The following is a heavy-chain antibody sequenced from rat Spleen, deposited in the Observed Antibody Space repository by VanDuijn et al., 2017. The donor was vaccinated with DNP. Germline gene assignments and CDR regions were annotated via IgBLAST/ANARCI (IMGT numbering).Heavy chain of an antibody. CDR2: INPDGGST. J-gene: IGHJ3*01. CDR3: ARPLGYGGFAY. V-gene: IGHV5S23*01. CDR1: GLTFSDYD. D-gene: IGHD1-11*01. Sequence: EVQLVESGGGLVKPGRSLKVPCVASGLTFSDYDMAWVRQAPTTGLEWVASINPDGGSTYYRDSVKGRFTISRDNAKSTLYLQMGSLKSEDTATYFCARPLGYGGFAYWGQGTLVTVSS.